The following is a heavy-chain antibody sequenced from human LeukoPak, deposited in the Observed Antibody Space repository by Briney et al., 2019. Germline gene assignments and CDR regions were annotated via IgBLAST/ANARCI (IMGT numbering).Heavy chain of an antibody. D-gene: IGHD6-19*01. J-gene: IGHJ4*02. CDR2: LSGSGGST. V-gene: IGHV3-23*01. Sequence: GGSLRLSCAASGFTFSSYAMNWVRQAPGKGLEWVSALSGSGGSTSYADSAKGRFTISRDNSRDTLYLQMKSLRAEDTAVYYCAKTPRNSGWWIDYWGQGTLVTVSS. CDR3: AKTPRNSGWWIDY. CDR1: GFTFSSYA.